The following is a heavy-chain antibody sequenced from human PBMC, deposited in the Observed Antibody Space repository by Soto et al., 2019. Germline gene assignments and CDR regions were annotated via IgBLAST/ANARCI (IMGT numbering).Heavy chain of an antibody. V-gene: IGHV5-51*03. CDR2: IYPGDSET. J-gene: IGHJ3*01. D-gene: IGHD6-19*01. CDR3: ARPMVIAVAGDVFDV. Sequence: EGQLVQSGGEVKEPGESLKISCMASGYSFTSYWIAWVRQMPGKGLEWIGTIYPGDSETKYSPSFQGQVTISADKSVTPAYLHWSSLKASDIAFYFCARPMVIAVAGDVFDVWGQGTMVTVSS. CDR1: GYSFTSYW.